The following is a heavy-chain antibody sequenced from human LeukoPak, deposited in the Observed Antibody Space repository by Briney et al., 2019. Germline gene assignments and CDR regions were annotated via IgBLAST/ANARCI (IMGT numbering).Heavy chain of an antibody. J-gene: IGHJ3*01. CDR3: ASQYYDSSGYFQNDAFDV. CDR2: FYPLDSDT. Sequence: GESLKISCKGSGYSFTNYWIGWVRQMPGKGLEWMGIFYPLDSDTRYSPSFPGQVTISADKSTSTAYLQCSSLKASDTAMYYCASQYYDSSGYFQNDAFDVWGQGTMVTVSS. CDR1: GYSFTNYW. D-gene: IGHD3-22*01. V-gene: IGHV5-51*01.